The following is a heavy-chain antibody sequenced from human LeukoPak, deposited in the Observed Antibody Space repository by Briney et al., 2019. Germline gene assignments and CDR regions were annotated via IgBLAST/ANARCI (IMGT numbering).Heavy chain of an antibody. J-gene: IGHJ4*02. D-gene: IGHD3-22*01. CDR2: IYGGGST. V-gene: IGHV3-53*01. Sequence: PGGSLRLSCAASGFIVSNNYMSWVRQAPGKGLEWVSVIYGGGSTSYAESVKGRFTISRDNSKNTLYLQLNSLRAEDTAVYYCARDPKYYDTSGYYLGYWGQGTLVTVSS. CDR1: GFIVSNNY. CDR3: ARDPKYYDTSGYYLGY.